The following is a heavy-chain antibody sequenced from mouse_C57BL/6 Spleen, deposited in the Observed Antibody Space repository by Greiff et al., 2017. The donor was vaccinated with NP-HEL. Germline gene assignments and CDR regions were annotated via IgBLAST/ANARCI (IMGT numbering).Heavy chain of an antibody. CDR1: GFNIKDYY. Sequence: EVKLVESGAELVKPGASVKLSCTASGFNIKDYYMHWVKQRTEQGLEWIGRIDPEDGETKYAPKFQGKATITADTSSNTAYLQLSSLTSEDTAVYYCEGSTMVTTTDYWGQGTTLTVSS. V-gene: IGHV14-2*01. D-gene: IGHD2-2*01. CDR2: IDPEDGET. CDR3: EGSTMVTTTDY. J-gene: IGHJ2*01.